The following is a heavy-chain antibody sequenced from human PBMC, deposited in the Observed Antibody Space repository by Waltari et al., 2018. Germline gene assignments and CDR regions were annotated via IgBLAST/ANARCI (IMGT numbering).Heavy chain of an antibody. CDR2: INPNSGGA. J-gene: IGHJ5*01. CDR1: GYTFTGYY. V-gene: IGHV1-2*06. CDR3: AKGQEHYYDNSGSFVS. Sequence: QVQLVQRGAEVKKPGASVKVSCKASGYTFTGYYIHWVRQAPGQGLEWMGRINPNSGGANYAQKFQGRVTMTRDPSINTAYMELSRLRPDDTAVYYCAKGQEHYYDNSGSFVSWGQGTLVTVSS. D-gene: IGHD3-22*01.